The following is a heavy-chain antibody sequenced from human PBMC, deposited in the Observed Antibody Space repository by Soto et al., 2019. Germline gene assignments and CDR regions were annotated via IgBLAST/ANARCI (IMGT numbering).Heavy chain of an antibody. J-gene: IGHJ6*02. CDR3: AKTKFRGVVVNV. CDR1: GFTFSNYY. CDR2: VNSDESST. V-gene: IGHV3-74*01. D-gene: IGHD3-10*01. Sequence: PGGSLRLSCAASGFTFSNYYMHWVRQAPGKGLVWVSRVNSDESSTSYADSVKGRFTISRDNAKKTLYLQMNSLRAEDTAVYYCAKTKFRGVVVNVWGQGTTVTVSS.